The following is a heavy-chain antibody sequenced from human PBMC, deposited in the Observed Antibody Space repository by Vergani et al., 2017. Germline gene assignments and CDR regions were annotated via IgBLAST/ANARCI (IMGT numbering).Heavy chain of an antibody. J-gene: IGHJ6*02. CDR3: TGLLYYYYYGMDV. Sequence: EVQLVESGGGLVQPGRSLRLSCTASGFTFGDYAMSWVRQAPGKGLEWVGFIRSKAYGGTTEYAASVKGRFTISRDDSKSIAYLQMNSLKTEDTAVYYCTGLLYYYYYGMDVWGQGTTVTVSS. D-gene: IGHD3-22*01. CDR1: GFTFGDYA. CDR2: IRSKAYGGTT. V-gene: IGHV3-49*04.